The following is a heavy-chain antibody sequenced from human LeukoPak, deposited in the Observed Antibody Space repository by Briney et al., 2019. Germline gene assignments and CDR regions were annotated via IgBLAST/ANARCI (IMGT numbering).Heavy chain of an antibody. V-gene: IGHV3-20*04. CDR2: INWNGGST. CDR3: ARDQVFWSGYFFDY. Sequence: PGGSLRLSCAASGFTFDDYGMSWVRQAPGKGLEWVSGINWNGGSTGYADSVKGRFTISRDNAKNSLYLQMNSLRAEDTALYYCARDQVFWSGYFFDYWGQGTLVTVSS. J-gene: IGHJ4*02. D-gene: IGHD3-3*01. CDR1: GFTFDDYG.